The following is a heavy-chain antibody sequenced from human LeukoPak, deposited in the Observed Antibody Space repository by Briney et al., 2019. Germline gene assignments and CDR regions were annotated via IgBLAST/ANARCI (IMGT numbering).Heavy chain of an antibody. Sequence: SETLSLTCTVSGGSISSYYWSWIRQPPGKGLEWIGYIYYSGSTNYNSSFKSRVTISVDTSKNQFSLKLSSVTAADTAVYYCASLTARHNYYYYYMDVWGKGTTVTVSS. J-gene: IGHJ6*03. CDR1: GGSISSYY. D-gene: IGHD6-6*01. CDR2: IYYSGST. CDR3: ASLTARHNYYYYYMDV. V-gene: IGHV4-59*12.